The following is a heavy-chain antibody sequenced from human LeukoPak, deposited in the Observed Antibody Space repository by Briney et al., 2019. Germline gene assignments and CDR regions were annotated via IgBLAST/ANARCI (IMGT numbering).Heavy chain of an antibody. D-gene: IGHD2-2*01. Sequence: GESLKISCKGSGYSFTSYWIGWVRQMPGKGLEWMGIIYPGDSDTRYSPSFQGQVTISADKSISTAYLQWSSLKASDTAMYYCASGYCSSTSCYASAFDIWGQGTMVTVSS. V-gene: IGHV5-51*01. J-gene: IGHJ3*02. CDR1: GYSFTSYW. CDR2: IYPGDSDT. CDR3: ASGYCSSTSCYASAFDI.